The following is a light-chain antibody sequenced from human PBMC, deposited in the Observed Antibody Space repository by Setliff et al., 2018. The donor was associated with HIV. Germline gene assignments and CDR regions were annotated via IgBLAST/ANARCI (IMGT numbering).Light chain of an antibody. J-gene: IGLJ1*01. V-gene: IGLV2-23*02. CDR2: DVS. CDR1: SSDVGGYNY. CDR3: CSYAGSHYV. Sequence: QSALAQPASVSGSPGQSITISCTGTSSDVGGYNYVSWYQQHPGKAPKLMIYDVSKRPSGVSNRFSGSKSGNTASLTISGLQAEDEADYYCCSYAGSHYVFGTGTKGTVL.